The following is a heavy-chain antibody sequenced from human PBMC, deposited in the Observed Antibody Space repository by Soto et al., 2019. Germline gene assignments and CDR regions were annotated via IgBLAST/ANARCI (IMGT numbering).Heavy chain of an antibody. D-gene: IGHD6-25*01. J-gene: IGHJ6*04. CDR3: ARGRLVFVLAYSYGMDV. V-gene: IGHV4-4*02. CDR1: GGSISSSNW. Sequence: SETLSLTCAVSGGSISSSNWWSWVRQPPGKELEWIGEINHSGSTNYNPSLKSRVTISVDTSKNQFSLKLSSVTAADTAVYYCARGRLVFVLAYSYGMDVWDTAPT. CDR2: INHSGST.